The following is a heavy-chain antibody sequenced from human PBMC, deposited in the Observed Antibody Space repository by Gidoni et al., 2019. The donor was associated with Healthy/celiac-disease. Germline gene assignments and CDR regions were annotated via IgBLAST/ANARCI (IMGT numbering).Heavy chain of an antibody. V-gene: IGHV1-46*01. D-gene: IGHD1-26*01. CDR3: ARDDPSGSYFGGYYYYYYGMDV. CDR2: SGGST. J-gene: IGHJ6*02. Sequence: SGGSTSYAQKFQGRVTMTRDTSTSTVYMELSSLRSEDTAVYYCARDDPSGSYFGGYYYYYYGMDVWGQGTTVTVSS.